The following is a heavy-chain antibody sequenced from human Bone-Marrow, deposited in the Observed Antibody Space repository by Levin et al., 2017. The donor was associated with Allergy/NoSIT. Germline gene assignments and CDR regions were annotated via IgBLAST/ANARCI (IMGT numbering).Heavy chain of an antibody. D-gene: IGHD6-6*01. V-gene: IGHV3-23*01. J-gene: IGHJ4*02. Sequence: GGSLRLSCAASGFTFSSYAMSWVRQAPGKGLEWVSGIRGSGVGTYYADSVKGRFTISRDNSKNTLYLQMKSLRAEVTAVYYCAKDISSSWSTGDLDYWGQGTQVTVSS. CDR3: AKDISSSWSTGDLDY. CDR1: GFTFSSYA. CDR2: IRGSGVGT.